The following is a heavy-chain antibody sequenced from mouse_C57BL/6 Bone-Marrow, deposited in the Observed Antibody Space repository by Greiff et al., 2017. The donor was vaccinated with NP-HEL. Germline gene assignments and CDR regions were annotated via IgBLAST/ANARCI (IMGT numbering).Heavy chain of an antibody. V-gene: IGHV5-9*01. CDR3: ARHLGYAMDY. CDR1: GFTFSSYT. CDR2: ISGGGGNT. J-gene: IGHJ4*01. D-gene: IGHD4-1*01. Sequence: EVQGVESGGGLVKPGGSLKLSCAASGFTFSSYTMSWVRQTPEKRLEWVATISGGGGNTYYPDSVKGRFTISRDNAKNTLYLQMSSLRSEDTALYYCARHLGYAMDYWGQGTSVTVSS.